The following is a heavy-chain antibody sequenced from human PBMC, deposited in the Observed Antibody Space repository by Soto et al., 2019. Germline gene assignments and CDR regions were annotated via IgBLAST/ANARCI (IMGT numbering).Heavy chain of an antibody. D-gene: IGHD6-19*01. CDR1: GFTFSDYY. J-gene: IGHJ4*02. CDR3: ARRIAVAGYGFDY. CDR2: ISSSSSYT. V-gene: IGHV3-11*05. Sequence: QVQLVESGGGLVKPGGSLRLSCAASGFTFSDYYMSWIRQAPGKGLEWVSYISSSSSYTNYADSVKGRCTIPRDNAKNSLYLQMNSRRAEDEAVYYCARRIAVAGYGFDYWGQGILVTVSS.